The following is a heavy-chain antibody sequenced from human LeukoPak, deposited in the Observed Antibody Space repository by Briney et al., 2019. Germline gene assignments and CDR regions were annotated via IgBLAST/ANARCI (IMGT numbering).Heavy chain of an antibody. J-gene: IGHJ4*02. V-gene: IGHV3-23*01. CDR2: ISGSGGST. Sequence: GGSLRLSCAASGFTFSGYAMSWVRQAPGKGLEWVSAISGSGGSTYYADSVKGRFTISRDNSKNTLYLQMNSLRAEDTAVYYCAKYPRANYDSSGYYFVYWGQGTLVTVSS. D-gene: IGHD3-22*01. CDR1: GFTFSGYA. CDR3: AKYPRANYDSSGYYFVY.